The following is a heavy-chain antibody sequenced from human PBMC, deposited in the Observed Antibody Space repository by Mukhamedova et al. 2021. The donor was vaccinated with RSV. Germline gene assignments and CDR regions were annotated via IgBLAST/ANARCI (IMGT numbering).Heavy chain of an antibody. CDR2: GEK. D-gene: IGHD2-2*01. V-gene: IGHV2-26*01. CDR3: ARLGYCSSTSCRNWFDP. J-gene: IGHJ5*02. Sequence: GEKSYSTSLKSRLTISKDTSKSQVVLTMTNMDPVDTATYYCARLGYCSSTSCRNWFDPWGQGTLATVSS.